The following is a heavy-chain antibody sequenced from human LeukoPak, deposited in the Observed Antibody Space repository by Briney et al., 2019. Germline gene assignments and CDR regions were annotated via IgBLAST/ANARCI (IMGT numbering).Heavy chain of an antibody. Sequence: PSETLSLTCTVSGGSVSSGSYYWRWIRQPAGKGLEWIGRIYTSGSTNYNPSLKSRVTMSVDTSKNQFSLKLSSVTAADTAVYYCARDHCSSTSCQGENYYGMDVWGQGTTVTVSS. J-gene: IGHJ6*02. V-gene: IGHV4-61*02. D-gene: IGHD2-2*01. CDR1: GGSVSSGSYY. CDR2: IYTSGST. CDR3: ARDHCSSTSCQGENYYGMDV.